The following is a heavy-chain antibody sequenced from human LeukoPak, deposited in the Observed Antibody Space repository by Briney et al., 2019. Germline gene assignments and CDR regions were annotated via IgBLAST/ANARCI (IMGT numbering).Heavy chain of an antibody. CDR1: GASISPHY. Sequence: SETLSLTCTVSGASISPHYWTWIRQAPGRGLEWIGYIYYTGTTDSNPSLKSRVTISLDTSKNQFSLNLSSVTAADTAVYYCARRWVYDKRAFDAWGQGTMVTVSS. V-gene: IGHV4-59*08. D-gene: IGHD3-16*01. J-gene: IGHJ3*01. CDR3: ARRWVYDKRAFDA. CDR2: IYYTGTT.